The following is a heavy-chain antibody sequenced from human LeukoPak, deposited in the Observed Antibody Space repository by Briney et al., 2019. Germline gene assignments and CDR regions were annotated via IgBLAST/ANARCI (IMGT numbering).Heavy chain of an antibody. CDR3: ARYCGGDCYLDAFDY. J-gene: IGHJ4*02. CDR1: GGSISSYY. CDR2: IYYSGST. V-gene: IGHV4-59*01. D-gene: IGHD2-21*02. Sequence: SETLSLTCTVSGGSISSYYWSWIRQPPGKGLEWIGYIYYSGSTNYNPSLKSRVTISVDTSKNQFSLKLSSVTAADTAVYYCARYCGGDCYLDAFDYWGQGTLVTVSS.